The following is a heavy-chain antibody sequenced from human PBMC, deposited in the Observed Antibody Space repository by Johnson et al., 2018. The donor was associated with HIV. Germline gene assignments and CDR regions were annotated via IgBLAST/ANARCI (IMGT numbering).Heavy chain of an antibody. CDR1: GFTFDDYA. CDR3: ARGGSRITIFGVDINLGAFDI. J-gene: IGHJ3*02. Sequence: VQLVESGGVVVQPGGSLRLSCAASGFTFDDYAMHWVRQAPGKGLEWVSTIGTAGDTYYAGSVKGRFTISRENAKNSLYLQMNSLRAGDTAVYYCARGGSRITIFGVDINLGAFDIWGQGTMVIVSS. CDR2: IGTAGDT. D-gene: IGHD3-3*01. V-gene: IGHV3-13*01.